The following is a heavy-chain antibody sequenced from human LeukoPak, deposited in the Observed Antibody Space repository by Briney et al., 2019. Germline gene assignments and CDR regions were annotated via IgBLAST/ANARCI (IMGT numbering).Heavy chain of an antibody. V-gene: IGHV3-7*03. CDR2: IKQDGSEK. CDR3: ATGSVRYSASWYSQEGDY. D-gene: IGHD6-13*01. Sequence: GGSLRLSCAASGFTFSSYWMGWVRQAPGKGLEWVANIKQDGSEKYYVDSVKGRFTISRDNAKNTLYLQMNSLRAEDTAVNYCATGSVRYSASWYSQEGDYWGQGTLVTVSS. CDR1: GFTFSSYW. J-gene: IGHJ4*02.